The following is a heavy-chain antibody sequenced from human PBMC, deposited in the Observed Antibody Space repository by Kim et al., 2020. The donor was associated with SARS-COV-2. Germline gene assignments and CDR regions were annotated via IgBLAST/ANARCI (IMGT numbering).Heavy chain of an antibody. CDR3: ASYDSSGRDDY. V-gene: IGHV3-21*01. D-gene: IGHD3-22*01. Sequence: GGSLRLSCAASGFTFSSYSMNWVRQAPGKGLEWVSSISSSSSYIYYADSVKGRFTIPRDNAKNSLYLQMNSLRAEDTAVYYCASYDSSGRDDYWGQGTLVTVSS. CDR1: GFTFSSYS. J-gene: IGHJ4*02. CDR2: ISSSSSYI.